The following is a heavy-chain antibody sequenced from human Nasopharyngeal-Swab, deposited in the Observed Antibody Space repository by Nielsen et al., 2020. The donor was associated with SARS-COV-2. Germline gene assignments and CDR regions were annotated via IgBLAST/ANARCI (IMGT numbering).Heavy chain of an antibody. CDR1: GSSFRTYG. V-gene: IGHV3-23*01. CDR3: AKDLRGPYFF. CDR2: IVGSGDISGSGGNT. Sequence: ESLKISCVASGSSFRTYGMSWVRQAPGKGLEWVAAIVGSGDISGSGGNTYYADSVKGRFTISRDNPKNTLSLQMNSLRAEDTAVYYCAKDLRGPYFFWGQGTLVTVSS. J-gene: IGHJ4*02. D-gene: IGHD2/OR15-2a*01.